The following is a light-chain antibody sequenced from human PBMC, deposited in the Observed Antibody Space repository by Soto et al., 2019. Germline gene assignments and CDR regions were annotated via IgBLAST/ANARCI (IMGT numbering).Light chain of an antibody. CDR1: QSVRSN. CDR2: AAS. V-gene: IGKV3D-15*01. CDR3: QQYDIWPLIT. Sequence: EIVMTQSPATLSVSPGEIATLSSRASQSVRSNLAWYQQKRGQAPRLLIYAASTRATGIPARFSGSGSGTEFTLTISSLQSEDFALYYCQQYDIWPLITFGQGTRLEIK. J-gene: IGKJ5*01.